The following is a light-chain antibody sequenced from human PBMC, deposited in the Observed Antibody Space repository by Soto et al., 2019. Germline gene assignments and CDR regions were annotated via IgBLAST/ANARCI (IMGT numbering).Light chain of an antibody. CDR1: QSVSSSY. CDR2: GAS. CDR3: QQYNNWPET. Sequence: EIVLTQSPATLSLSPGERATLSCGASQSVSSSYLAWYQQKPGLAPRLLIYGASTRATGIPARFSGSGSGTEFTLTISSLQSEDFAAYYCQQYNNWPETFGQGTKVDI. V-gene: IGKV3-15*01. J-gene: IGKJ1*01.